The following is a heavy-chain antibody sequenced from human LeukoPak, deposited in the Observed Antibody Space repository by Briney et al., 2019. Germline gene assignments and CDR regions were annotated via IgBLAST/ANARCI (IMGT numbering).Heavy chain of an antibody. Sequence: GGSLRLSCAASGFTVSSNYMSWVRQAPGKGLEWLPVIYSGGSTYYADSVKGRFTISRDNSKNTLYLQMNCLRAEDTAVYYCARSIVAADTRNFDYWGQGTLVTVSS. CDR2: IYSGGST. D-gene: IGHD6-13*01. V-gene: IGHV3-66*01. CDR1: GFTVSSNY. CDR3: ARSIVAADTRNFDY. J-gene: IGHJ4*02.